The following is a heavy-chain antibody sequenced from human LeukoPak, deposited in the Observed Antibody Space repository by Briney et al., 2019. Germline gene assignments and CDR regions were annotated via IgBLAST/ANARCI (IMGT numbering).Heavy chain of an antibody. V-gene: IGHV3-21*01. CDR1: GFTFSSYS. CDR2: ISSSSSYI. CDR3: ATKFRYYDSNGYYHWYFDL. Sequence: GGSLRLSCAASGFTFSSYSMNWVRQAPGKGLEWVSSISSSSSYIYYADSVKGRFTISRDNAKNSLYLQMNSLRAEDTAVYYCATKFRYYDSNGYYHWYFDLWGRGTLVTVSS. D-gene: IGHD3-22*01. J-gene: IGHJ2*01.